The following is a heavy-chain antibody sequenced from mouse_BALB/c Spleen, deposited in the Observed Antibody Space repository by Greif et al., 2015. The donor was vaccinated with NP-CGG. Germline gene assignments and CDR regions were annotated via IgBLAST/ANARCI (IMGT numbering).Heavy chain of an antibody. CDR3: AKKGAVVAYYAMDY. CDR1: GLSLTSYG. V-gene: IGHV2-5*01. D-gene: IGHD1-1*01. CDR2: IWRGGST. Sequence: VQLQQSGPGLVQPSQSLSITCTVSGLSLTSYGVHWVRQSPGKGLEWLGVIWRGGSTDYNAAFMSRLSITKDNSKSQVFFKMNSLQADDTAIYYCAKKGAVVAYYAMDYWGQGTSVTVSS. J-gene: IGHJ4*01.